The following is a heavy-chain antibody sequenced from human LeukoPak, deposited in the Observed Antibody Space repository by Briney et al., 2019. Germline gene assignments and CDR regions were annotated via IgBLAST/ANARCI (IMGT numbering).Heavy chain of an antibody. D-gene: IGHD3-9*01. V-gene: IGHV4-34*01. CDR2: INHSGST. Sequence: SETLSLTCAVYGGSFSGYYWSWIRQPPGKGLEWIGEINHSGSTNYNPSLKSRVTISVDTSKKQFSLKLRSVTAADTAVYYCASWHYDILTGYYGYFDYWGQGALVTVSS. J-gene: IGHJ4*02. CDR3: ASWHYDILTGYYGYFDY. CDR1: GGSFSGYY.